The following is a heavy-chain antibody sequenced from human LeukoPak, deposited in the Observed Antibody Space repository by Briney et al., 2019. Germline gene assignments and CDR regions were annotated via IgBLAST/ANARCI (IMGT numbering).Heavy chain of an antibody. D-gene: IGHD5-18*01. CDR1: GGTFSSYA. CDR2: IIPILGTA. J-gene: IGHJ4*02. Sequence: KVSCKASGGTFSSYAISWVRQAPGQGLEWMGGIIPILGTANYAQRFQGRVTITTDESTSTAYMELSSLRSEDTAVYYCARKDTAMGPFDYWGQGTLVTVSS. V-gene: IGHV1-69*05. CDR3: ARKDTAMGPFDY.